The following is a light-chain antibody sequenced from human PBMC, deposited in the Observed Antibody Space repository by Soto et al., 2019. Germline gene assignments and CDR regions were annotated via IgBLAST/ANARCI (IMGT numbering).Light chain of an antibody. J-gene: IGKJ1*01. Sequence: EIVLTQAPDTLSFSPRERGTLSLTAIQPVTSGYLAWYQQKTGQAPRLLIYGVSTGATGIPDRFSGSGSGTDFTLTISSLEPDDFATYHCQQYNSYSVPSFGQGTQVDIK. V-gene: IGKV3-20*01. CDR3: QQYNSYSVPS. CDR1: QPVTSGY. CDR2: GVS.